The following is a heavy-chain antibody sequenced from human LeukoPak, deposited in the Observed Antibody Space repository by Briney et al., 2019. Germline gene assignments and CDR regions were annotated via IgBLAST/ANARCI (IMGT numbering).Heavy chain of an antibody. V-gene: IGHV4-4*02. J-gene: IGHJ5*02. Sequence: SETLSLTCAVSGGSISSSNWWSWVRQPPGKGLEWIGEIYHSGSTNYNPSLKSRVTISVDKSKNQFSLKLSSVTAADTAVYYCARSPSSPLYYDSSGHDHWGQGTLVTVSS. CDR2: IYHSGST. CDR3: ARSPSSPLYYDSSGHDH. D-gene: IGHD3-22*01. CDR1: GGSISSSNW.